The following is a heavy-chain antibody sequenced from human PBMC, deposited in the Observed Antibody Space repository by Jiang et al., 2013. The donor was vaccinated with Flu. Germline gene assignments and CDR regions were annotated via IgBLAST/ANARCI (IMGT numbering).Heavy chain of an antibody. D-gene: IGHD6-13*01. V-gene: IGHV1-18*01. Sequence: GAEVKKPGASVKVSCKASGYTFSRYGITWVRQAPGLSLEWMGWISAYNDNTKTAKRLKGRVTMTTDTSTSTAYMELRSLRSDDTAMYYCARDSSSWYGDYSYYGLDVWGQGTTVIVSS. CDR1: GYTFSRYG. CDR2: ISAYNDNT. CDR3: ARDSSSWYGDYSYYGLDV. J-gene: IGHJ6*02.